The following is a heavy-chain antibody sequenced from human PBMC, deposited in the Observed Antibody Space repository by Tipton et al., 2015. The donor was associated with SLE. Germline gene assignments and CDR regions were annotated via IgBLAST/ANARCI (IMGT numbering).Heavy chain of an antibody. D-gene: IGHD5-12*01. V-gene: IGHV3-23*03. J-gene: IGHJ6*02. CDR1: GFTFTSYA. CDR3: ARGDLVAHYGMDV. CDR2: IYSGGNT. Sequence: SLRLSCAASGFTFTSYAMSWVRQAPGKGLEWVSVIYSGGNTYYADSVKGRFTTSRDNSKNTLYLQMNSLRAGDTAVYYCARGDLVAHYGMDVWGQGTTVTVSS.